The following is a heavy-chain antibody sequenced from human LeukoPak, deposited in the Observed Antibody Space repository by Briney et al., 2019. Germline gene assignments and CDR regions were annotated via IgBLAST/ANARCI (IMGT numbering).Heavy chain of an antibody. V-gene: IGHV4-39*01. J-gene: IGHJ4*02. Sequence: PSETLSLTCTVSGGSIGSPISYWGWIRQPPGKGLEWIATVLHSGATFYSPSLEGRLTISIDTSTNQFSLKMTSMTAADTAVYYCARRIVGVIDAFDYWGQGALVTVSS. CDR3: ARRIVGVIDAFDY. CDR1: GGSIGSPISY. CDR2: VLHSGAT. D-gene: IGHD1-26*01.